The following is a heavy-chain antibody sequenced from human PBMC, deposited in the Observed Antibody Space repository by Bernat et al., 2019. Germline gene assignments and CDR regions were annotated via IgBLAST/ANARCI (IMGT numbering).Heavy chain of an antibody. J-gene: IGHJ4*02. V-gene: IGHV4-39*01. Sequence: QLQLQESGPGLVKPSETLSLTCTVSGGSISSSSYYWGWIRQPPEKGLEWIASMYYSGSTYYNPSLKSRVTISVDTSKSQFSLKLSSVTAADTAVYYCASDSVLTATSAHLDYWGQGTLVTVSS. CDR1: GGSISSSSYY. CDR3: ASDSVLTATSAHLDY. CDR2: MYYSGST. D-gene: IGHD3-22*01.